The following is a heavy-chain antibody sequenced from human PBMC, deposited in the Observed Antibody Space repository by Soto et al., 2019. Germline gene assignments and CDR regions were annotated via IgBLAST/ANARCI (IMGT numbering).Heavy chain of an antibody. V-gene: IGHV1-18*01. CDR3: ARDRRYRSGWTLTAYYYYYGMDV. D-gene: IGHD6-19*01. CDR1: GYTFTSYG. CDR2: ISAYNGNT. J-gene: IGHJ6*02. Sequence: ASVKVSCKASGYTFTSYGISWVRQAPGQGLEWMGWISAYNGNTNYAQKLQGRVTMTTDTSTSTAYMELRSLRSDDTAVYYCARDRRYRSGWTLTAYYYYYGMDVWGQGTTVTVSS.